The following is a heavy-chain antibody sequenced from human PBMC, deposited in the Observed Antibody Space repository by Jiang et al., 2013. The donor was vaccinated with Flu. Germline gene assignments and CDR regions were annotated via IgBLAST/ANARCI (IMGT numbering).Heavy chain of an antibody. CDR1: GDSVSSNSAA. CDR3: ARDRIAVAATGYYYYYMDV. Sequence: SQTLSLTCAISGDSVSSNSAAWNWIRQSPSRGLEWLGRTYYRSKWYNDYAVSVKSRITINPDTSKNQFSLQLNSVTPEDTAVYYCARDRIAVAATGYYYYYMDVWGKGTTVTVSS. J-gene: IGHJ6*03. V-gene: IGHV6-1*01. D-gene: IGHD6-19*01. CDR2: TYYRSKWYN.